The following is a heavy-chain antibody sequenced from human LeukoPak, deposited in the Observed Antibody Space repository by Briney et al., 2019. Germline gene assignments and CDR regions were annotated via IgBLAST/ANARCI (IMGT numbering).Heavy chain of an antibody. CDR2: ISASGGTT. D-gene: IGHD2-15*01. CDR1: GFTFSSYA. Sequence: GGSLRLSCAASGFTFSSYAMSWVRQAPGKGLEWVSAISASGGTTYYADSVKGRFTISRDNPKNTLYLQMNSLRAEDTAVYYCARDRQGGNRISLNWFDPWGQGTLVTVSS. V-gene: IGHV3-23*01. J-gene: IGHJ5*02. CDR3: ARDRQGGNRISLNWFDP.